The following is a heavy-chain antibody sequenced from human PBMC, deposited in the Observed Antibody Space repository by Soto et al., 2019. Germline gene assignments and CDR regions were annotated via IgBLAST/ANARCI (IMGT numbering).Heavy chain of an antibody. CDR1: GGSISSSSYY. V-gene: IGHV4-39*01. J-gene: IGHJ5*02. CDR2: IYYSGST. Sequence: SETLSLTCTVSGGSISSSSYYWGWIRQPPGKGLEWIGSIYYSGSTYYNPSLKSRVTISVDTSKNQFSLKLSSVTAADTAVYYCARHLPIFGVVMTTSWFDPWGQGTLVTVSS. CDR3: ARHLPIFGVVMTTSWFDP. D-gene: IGHD3-3*01.